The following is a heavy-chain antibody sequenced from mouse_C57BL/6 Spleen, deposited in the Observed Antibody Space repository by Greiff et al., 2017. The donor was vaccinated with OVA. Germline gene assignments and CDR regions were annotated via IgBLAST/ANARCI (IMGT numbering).Heavy chain of an antibody. Sequence: QVQLQQSGAELVKPGASVKISCKASGYAFSSYWMNWVKQRPGKGLEWIGQIYPGDGDTNYNGKFKGKATLTADKSSSTAYMQLSSLTSEDSAVYFCARNDYSNFYAMDYWGQGTSVTVSS. CDR2: IYPGDGDT. V-gene: IGHV1-80*01. CDR3: ARNDYSNFYAMDY. D-gene: IGHD2-5*01. CDR1: GYAFSSYW. J-gene: IGHJ4*01.